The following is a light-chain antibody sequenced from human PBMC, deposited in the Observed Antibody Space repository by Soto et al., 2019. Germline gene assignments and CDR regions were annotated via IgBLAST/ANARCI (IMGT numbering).Light chain of an antibody. Sequence: EVGMTQSPATLSVSPGDKVSLSCRANQTISNMLAWYQQKPGQAPRLLIYAASTRATGVSARFSGSGSGTEFTLTISSLQSEDFTIYYCQYYNNWLATFGGGTNVDIK. CDR3: QYYNNWLAT. J-gene: IGKJ4*01. V-gene: IGKV3-15*01. CDR1: QTISNM. CDR2: AAS.